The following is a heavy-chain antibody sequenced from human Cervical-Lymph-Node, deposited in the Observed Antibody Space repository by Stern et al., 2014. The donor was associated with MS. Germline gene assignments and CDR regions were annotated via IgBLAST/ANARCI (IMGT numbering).Heavy chain of an antibody. CDR1: GFTFSSAW. D-gene: IGHD3-22*01. J-gene: IGHJ6*02. V-gene: IGHV3-15*01. CDR2: IKSKTDDETP. Sequence: EVHLVESGGGLVKPGGSLKLSCEASGFTFSSAWLSWVRQAPGKGLEWVGRIKSKTDDETPDYAAPVKGRFTTSKDESKNTLYLLMNALKTEDTAVYYCSTEYHYYGLDVWGQGTTVTVSS. CDR3: STEYHYYGLDV.